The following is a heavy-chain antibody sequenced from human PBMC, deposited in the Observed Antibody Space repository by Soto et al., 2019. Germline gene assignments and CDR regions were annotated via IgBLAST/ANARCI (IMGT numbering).Heavy chain of an antibody. CDR2: TYSGGTT. CDR3: ARKLSGAVQGWAYGMDV. CDR1: GFTVSSYN. V-gene: IGHV3-53*02. D-gene: IGHD1-26*01. J-gene: IGHJ6*02. Sequence: VHLVESGGGLMQPGGSLRLSCAASGFTVSSYNMIWVRQAPVKGLEWVSVTYSGGTTQYADSVKGRFTVSRDNSKNTLYLQMSSLRDDDTAVYYCARKLSGAVQGWAYGMDVWGRGTTVTVSS.